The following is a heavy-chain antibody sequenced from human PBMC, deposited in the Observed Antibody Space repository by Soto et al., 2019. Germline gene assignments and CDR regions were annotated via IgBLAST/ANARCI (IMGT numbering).Heavy chain of an antibody. CDR3: AREEYCSGGSCYYLHAFDI. CDR1: GFTFSSYS. D-gene: IGHD2-15*01. Sequence: PGGSLRLSCAASGFTFSSYSMNWVRQAPGKGLEWVSSISSSSSYIYYADSVKGRFTISRENAKNSLYLQMNSLRAEDTAVYYCAREEYCSGGSCYYLHAFDIWGQGTMVTVS. CDR2: ISSSSSYI. V-gene: IGHV3-21*01. J-gene: IGHJ3*02.